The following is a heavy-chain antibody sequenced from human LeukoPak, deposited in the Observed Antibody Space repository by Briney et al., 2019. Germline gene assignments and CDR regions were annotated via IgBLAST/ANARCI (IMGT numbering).Heavy chain of an antibody. CDR1: GGSFSGYY. J-gene: IGHJ4*02. Sequence: SETLSVTCAVYGGSFSGYYWSWIRQPPGNGLEWIGEINHSGSTNYNPSLKSRVTISVDTSKNQFSLKLSSVTAADTAVYYCARGVEMATISRGTPFDYWGQGTLVTVSS. CDR3: ARGVEMATISRGTPFDY. V-gene: IGHV4-34*01. D-gene: IGHD5-24*01. CDR2: INHSGST.